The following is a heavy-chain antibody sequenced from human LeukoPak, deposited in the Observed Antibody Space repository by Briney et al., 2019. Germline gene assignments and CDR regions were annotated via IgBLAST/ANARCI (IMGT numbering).Heavy chain of an antibody. CDR2: INPSGGST. Sequence: ASVKVSCKASGYTFTSYYMHWVRQAPGQGLEWMGIINPSGGSTSYAQKFQGRVTKTRDTSTSTVYMELSSLRSEDTAVYYCARDLLSSSGSYRVSVYFDYWGQGTLVTVSS. J-gene: IGHJ4*02. V-gene: IGHV1-46*03. D-gene: IGHD1-26*01. CDR3: ARDLLSSSGSYRVSVYFDY. CDR1: GYTFTSYY.